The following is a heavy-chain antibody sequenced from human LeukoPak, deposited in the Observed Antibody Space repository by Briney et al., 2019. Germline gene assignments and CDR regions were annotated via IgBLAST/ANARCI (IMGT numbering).Heavy chain of an antibody. CDR2: IIPIFGTA. V-gene: IGHV1-69*05. Sequence: GASVKVSCKASGGTFSSYAISWVRQAPGQGLEWMGGIIPIFGTANYAQKFQGRVTITTDESTSTAYMELSSLRSEDTAVYYCALTPSYYCSTCSEAPPYNWFDPWGQGTLVTVSS. J-gene: IGHJ5*02. D-gene: IGHD2-2*01. CDR1: GGTFSSYA. CDR3: ALTPSYYCSTCSEAPPYNWFDP.